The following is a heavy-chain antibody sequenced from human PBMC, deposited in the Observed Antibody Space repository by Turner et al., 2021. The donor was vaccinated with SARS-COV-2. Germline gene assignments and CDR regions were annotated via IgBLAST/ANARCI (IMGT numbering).Heavy chain of an antibody. CDR3: ATKSGGFDY. CDR1: GFTSSNYA. D-gene: IGHD6-25*01. J-gene: IGHJ4*02. V-gene: IGHV3-23*01. CDR2: NSESGFST. Sequence: EVQLLESGGDLIQPGGSLRLSCAAFGFTSSNYAMGWVRQAPGKGLNWVSSNSESGFSTYYADSVKGRFTISRDNSKNTLFLQMNSLRAEDTAVYYCATKSGGFDYWGQGTLVTVSS.